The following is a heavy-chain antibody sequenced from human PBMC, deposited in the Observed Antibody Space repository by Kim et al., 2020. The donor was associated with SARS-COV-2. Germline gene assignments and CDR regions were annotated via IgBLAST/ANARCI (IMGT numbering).Heavy chain of an antibody. Sequence: SETLSLTCTVSGGSISSYYWSWIRQPPGKGLEWIGYIYYSGSTNYNPSLKSRVTISVDTSKNQFSLKLSSVTAADTAVYYCAREPAGTEMGIDYWGQGTLVTVSS. CDR3: AREPAGTEMGIDY. V-gene: IGHV4-59*13. CDR1: GGSISSYY. J-gene: IGHJ4*02. CDR2: IYYSGST. D-gene: IGHD6-13*01.